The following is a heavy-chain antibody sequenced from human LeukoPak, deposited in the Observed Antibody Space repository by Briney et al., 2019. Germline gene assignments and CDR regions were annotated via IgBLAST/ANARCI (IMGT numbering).Heavy chain of an antibody. V-gene: IGHV4-38-2*02. D-gene: IGHD2-2*01. CDR2: FFHSGNT. Sequence: SETLSLTCTVSGGSSSSYYWGWIRQPPGKGLEWSGSFFHSGNTYYNPSLKSRVTISVDTSKNQFSLKVTSVTAADTAVYYCARGVVVPAAISAPWFDPWGQGTLVTVSS. J-gene: IGHJ5*02. CDR3: ARGVVVPAAISAPWFDP. CDR1: GGSSSSYY.